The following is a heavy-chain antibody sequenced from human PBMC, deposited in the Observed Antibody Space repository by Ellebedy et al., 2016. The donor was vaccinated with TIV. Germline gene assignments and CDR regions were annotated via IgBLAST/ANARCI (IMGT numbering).Heavy chain of an antibody. CDR2: IYSGGAT. J-gene: IGHJ4*02. CDR1: GFTVSSNY. V-gene: IGHV3-66*01. D-gene: IGHD5-18*01. Sequence: PGGSLRLSCAASGFTVSSNYMSWVRQAPGKGLDWVSVIYSGGATSYADSVKGRFTISRDNSKNTLYLQMNSLRVEDTAVYYCARKYIYGFDWGQGTLVTVSS. CDR3: ARKYIYGFD.